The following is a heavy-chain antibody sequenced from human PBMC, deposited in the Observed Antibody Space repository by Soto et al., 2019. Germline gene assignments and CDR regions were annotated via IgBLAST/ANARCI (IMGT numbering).Heavy chain of an antibody. CDR3: ARTNTEMATITDYYYGMDV. J-gene: IGHJ6*02. CDR2: IYYSGST. D-gene: IGHD5-12*01. CDR1: GGSISSSSYY. Sequence: SETLSLTCTVSGGSISSSSYYWGWIRQPPGKGLEWIGSIYYSGSTYYNPSLKSRVTISVDTSKNQFSLKLSSVTAADTAVYYCARTNTEMATITDYYYGMDVWGQGTTVTLSS. V-gene: IGHV4-39*01.